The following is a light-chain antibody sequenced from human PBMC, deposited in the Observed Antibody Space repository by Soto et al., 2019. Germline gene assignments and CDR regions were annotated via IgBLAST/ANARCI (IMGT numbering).Light chain of an antibody. CDR3: YQRQSWPRT. CDR1: QAVNTR. J-gene: IGKJ1*01. CDR2: LTS. V-gene: IGKV3-11*01. Sequence: EIVLTHSPATLSSFPGDSVTLSCRASQAVNTRLAWYQHKPGQAPRLLIYLTSNRAAGIPARFSGSGSGTDFTLTISDVEPEDFAVYYCYQRQSWPRTFGQGTKVDIK.